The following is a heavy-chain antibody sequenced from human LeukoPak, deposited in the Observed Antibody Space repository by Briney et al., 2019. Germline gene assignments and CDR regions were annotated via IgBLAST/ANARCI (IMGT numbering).Heavy chain of an antibody. CDR1: GFTFSSYW. Sequence: GGSLRLSCAASGFTFSSYWMSWVRQALGKGLEWVANIKQDGSEKYYVDSVKGRFTISRDNAKNSLYLQMNSLRAEDTAVYYCARVRMLCSGGSCYVGAIDYWGQGTLVTVSS. CDR3: ARVRMLCSGGSCYVGAIDY. CDR2: IKQDGSEK. J-gene: IGHJ4*02. D-gene: IGHD2-15*01. V-gene: IGHV3-7*03.